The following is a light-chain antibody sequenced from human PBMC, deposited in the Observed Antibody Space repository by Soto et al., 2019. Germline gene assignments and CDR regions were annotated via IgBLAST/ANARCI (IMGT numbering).Light chain of an antibody. Sequence: DIQMTQSPSTLSASVGDRVTITCRASQSISNWLAWYQQKPGKAPKLLIYDASSLESGVPTRFSGSGSGTEFTLTISSLQPDDFAAYYCQQFNTSPYTVGQGTKLEIK. CDR2: DAS. CDR3: QQFNTSPYT. CDR1: QSISNW. V-gene: IGKV1-5*01. J-gene: IGKJ2*01.